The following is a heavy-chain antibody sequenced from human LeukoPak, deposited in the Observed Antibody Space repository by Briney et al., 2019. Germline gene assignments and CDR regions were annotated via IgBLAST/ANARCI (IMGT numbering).Heavy chain of an antibody. Sequence: SETLSLTCTVSGGSMSSYYWGWIRQPPGKGLEWIGYTYYSGNTNYNPSLKSRVTISVDTSKNQFSLKVSSVTAADTAVYYCARVFHDSSGYPLDYWGQGTLVTVSS. CDR3: ARVFHDSSGYPLDY. V-gene: IGHV4-59*01. J-gene: IGHJ4*02. CDR2: TYYSGNT. D-gene: IGHD3-22*01. CDR1: GGSMSSYY.